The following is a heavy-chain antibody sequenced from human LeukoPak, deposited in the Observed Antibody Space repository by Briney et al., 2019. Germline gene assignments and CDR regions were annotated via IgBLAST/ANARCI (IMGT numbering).Heavy chain of an antibody. CDR1: GFTLSSYA. D-gene: IGHD3-10*01. Sequence: PGGSLRLSCAASGFTLSSYAMSWVRQAPGKGLEWVSAISGSGGSTYYADSVKGRFTISRDNSKNTLYLQMNSLRAEDTAVYYCAKDPSYGSGSYNWFDPWGQGTLVTVSS. CDR2: ISGSGGST. J-gene: IGHJ5*02. CDR3: AKDPSYGSGSYNWFDP. V-gene: IGHV3-23*01.